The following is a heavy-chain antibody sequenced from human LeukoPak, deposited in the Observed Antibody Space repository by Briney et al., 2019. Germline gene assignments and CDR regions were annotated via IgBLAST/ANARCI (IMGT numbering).Heavy chain of an antibody. D-gene: IGHD1-26*01. CDR1: GGTFSSYA. V-gene: IGHV1-69*05. J-gene: IGHJ4*02. CDR2: IIPIFGTA. CDR3: ARGVGATGGDY. Sequence: ASVRVSCKASGGTFSSYAISWVRQAPGQGLEWMGGIIPIFGTANYAQKFQGRVTITTDESTSTAYMELSSLRSEDTAVYYCARGVGATGGDYWGQGTLVTVSS.